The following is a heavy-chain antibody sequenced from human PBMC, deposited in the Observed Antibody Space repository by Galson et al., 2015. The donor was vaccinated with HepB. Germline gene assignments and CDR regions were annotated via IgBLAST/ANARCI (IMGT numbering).Heavy chain of an antibody. CDR3: ARGPYYDSNAYFYYYMDV. CDR1: GESFSSYY. Sequence: SETLSLTCAVFGESFSSYYWSWIRQPPGRGLEWIGEINHGGSTNYNPSLKSRATVSVDTSKTQFSLELSSVTAADTAVYYCARGPYYDSNAYFYYYMDVWGKGTTVSVSS. J-gene: IGHJ6*03. D-gene: IGHD3-22*01. V-gene: IGHV4-34*01. CDR2: INHGGST.